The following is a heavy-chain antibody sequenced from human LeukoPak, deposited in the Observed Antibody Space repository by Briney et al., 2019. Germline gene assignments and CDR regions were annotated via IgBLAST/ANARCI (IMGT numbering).Heavy chain of an antibody. J-gene: IGHJ4*02. CDR2: ISGSGGST. V-gene: IGHV3-23*01. CDR1: GFTFSSYG. D-gene: IGHD3-9*01. CDR3: AKDYVLRYFDWLSAPFDY. Sequence: LTGGSLRLSCAASGFTFSSYGMSWVRQAPGKGLEWVSAISGSGGSTYYADSVKGRFTISRDNSKNTLYLQMNSLRAEDTAAYYCAKDYVLRYFDWLSAPFDYWGQGTLVTVSS.